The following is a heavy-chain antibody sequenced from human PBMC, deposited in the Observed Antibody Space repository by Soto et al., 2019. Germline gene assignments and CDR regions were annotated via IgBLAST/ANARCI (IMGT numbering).Heavy chain of an antibody. J-gene: IGHJ6*02. V-gene: IGHV1-18*01. Sequence: ASVKVSCKASGYTFTSYGISWVRQAPGQGLEWMGWISAYNGNTNYAQKLQGRVTMTTDTSTSTAYMELRSLRSDDTAVYYCARGAPGDSSGWYTPLEPIYYYYGMDVWGQGTTVTVSS. D-gene: IGHD6-19*01. CDR1: GYTFTSYG. CDR3: ARGAPGDSSGWYTPLEPIYYYYGMDV. CDR2: ISAYNGNT.